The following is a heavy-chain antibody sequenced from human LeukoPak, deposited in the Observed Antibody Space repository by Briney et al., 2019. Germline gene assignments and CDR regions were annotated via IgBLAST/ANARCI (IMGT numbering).Heavy chain of an antibody. CDR2: ISSSSSYI. CDR1: GFTFSSYS. D-gene: IGHD3-22*01. J-gene: IGHJ6*02. CDR3: ARDLSPYYDSSPKYYYYGMDV. V-gene: IGHV3-21*01. Sequence: GGSLRLSCAASGFTFSSYSMNWVRQAPGKGLEWVSSISSSSSYIYYADSVKGRFTISRDNAKNSLYLQMNSLRAEDTAVYYCARDLSPYYDSSPKYYYYGMDVWGQGTTVTVSS.